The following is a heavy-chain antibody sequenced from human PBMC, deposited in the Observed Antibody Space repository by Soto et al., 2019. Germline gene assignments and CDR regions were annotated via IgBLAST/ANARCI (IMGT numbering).Heavy chain of an antibody. CDR1: GLTVSAFG. D-gene: IGHD1-26*01. Sequence: GGSLRLSCVASGLTVSAFGLHWVGQTPGKGLEWVALISFDGTTKYFADPVRGRFTISRDNSKNTLFLQLNSLRVEDTAVYYCARHRDGGTYTYIDNWGQGTLVTVSS. CDR3: ARHRDGGTYTYIDN. V-gene: IGHV3-30-3*01. CDR2: ISFDGTTK. J-gene: IGHJ4*02.